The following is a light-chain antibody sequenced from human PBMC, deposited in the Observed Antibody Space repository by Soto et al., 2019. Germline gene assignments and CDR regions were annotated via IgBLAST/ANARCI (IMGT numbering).Light chain of an antibody. J-gene: IGLJ1*01. CDR1: SSDVGSYNY. V-gene: IGLV2-14*01. CDR3: SSYTSSSTYV. Sequence: QSVLTQPASVSGSPGQSITISCTGTSSDVGSYNYVSWYQQHPGKAPKLMICEVSNRPSGVSDRFSGSKSGTTASLTISGLQADDEADYYCSSYTSSSTYVFGTGTKLTVL. CDR2: EVS.